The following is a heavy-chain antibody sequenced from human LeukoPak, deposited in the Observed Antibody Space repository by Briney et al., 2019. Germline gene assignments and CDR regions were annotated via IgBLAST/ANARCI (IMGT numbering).Heavy chain of an antibody. CDR2: IIPILGIA. V-gene: IGHV1-69*04. D-gene: IGHD3-10*01. CDR3: ATYGSGSYYSFDY. J-gene: IGHJ4*02. Sequence: SVKVSCKASGGTFSSYAISWVRQAPGQGLEWMGRIIPILGIANYAQKFQGRVTITADKSTSTAYMELSSLRSEGTAVYYCATYGSGSYYSFDYWGQGTLVTVSS. CDR1: GGTFSSYA.